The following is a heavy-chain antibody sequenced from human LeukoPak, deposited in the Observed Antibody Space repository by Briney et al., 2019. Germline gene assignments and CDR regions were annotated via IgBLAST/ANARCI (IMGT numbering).Heavy chain of an antibody. Sequence: ASVKVSCKASGYTFTRYGISWVRQAPGQGREWMGWISAYNGNTNYAQKLQGRVTMTTDTSTSTAYMELRSLRSDDTAVYYCARDPNYYGSGPYYFDYWGQGTLVTVSS. D-gene: IGHD3-10*01. J-gene: IGHJ4*02. CDR3: ARDPNYYGSGPYYFDY. CDR2: ISAYNGNT. V-gene: IGHV1-18*04. CDR1: GYTFTRYG.